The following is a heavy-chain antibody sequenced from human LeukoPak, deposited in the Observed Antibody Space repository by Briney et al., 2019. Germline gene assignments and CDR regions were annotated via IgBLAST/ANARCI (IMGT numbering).Heavy chain of an antibody. J-gene: IGHJ6*03. Sequence: PGRSLRLSCAASGFTFSNYAMHWVRQAPGKGLEWVAVISYDGSSKYYADSVKGRFTISRDRSENTLYLQMNSLRAEDTAVYYCARGRGYSSSWYYYYYYTDVWGKGTTVTVSS. CDR2: ISYDGSSK. CDR3: ARGRGYSSSWYYYYYYTDV. V-gene: IGHV3-30-3*01. CDR1: GFTFSNYA. D-gene: IGHD6-13*01.